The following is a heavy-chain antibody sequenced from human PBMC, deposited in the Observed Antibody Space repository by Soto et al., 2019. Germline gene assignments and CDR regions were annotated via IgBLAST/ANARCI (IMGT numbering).Heavy chain of an antibody. CDR2: ITGSGGST. D-gene: IGHD2-15*01. J-gene: IGHJ6*02. V-gene: IGHV3-23*01. Sequence: PGGSLRLSCAASGFTFSSYAMSWVRQAPGKGLEWVSAITGSGGSTYYADSVKGRFTISRDNSKNTLYLQMNSLRAEDTAVYYCAKLLGAEYCSGGSCFNYYYYGMDVWGQGTTVTVSS. CDR1: GFTFSSYA. CDR3: AKLLGAEYCSGGSCFNYYYYGMDV.